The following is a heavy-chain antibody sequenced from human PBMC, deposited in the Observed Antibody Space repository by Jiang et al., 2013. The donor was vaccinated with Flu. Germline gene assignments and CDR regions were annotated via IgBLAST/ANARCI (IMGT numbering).Heavy chain of an antibody. D-gene: IGHD1-26*01. CDR3: ARSGSEWERHLDY. CDR1: GYSFTSYR. J-gene: IGHJ4*02. V-gene: IGHV5-51*01. Sequence: KGSGYSFTSYRIGLGAPDARKGLEWMGIIYPGDSDTRYSPSFQGQVTISADKSISTAYLQRSSLKASDTAMYYCARSGSEWERHLDYWGRGTLVTVSS. CDR2: IYPGDSDT.